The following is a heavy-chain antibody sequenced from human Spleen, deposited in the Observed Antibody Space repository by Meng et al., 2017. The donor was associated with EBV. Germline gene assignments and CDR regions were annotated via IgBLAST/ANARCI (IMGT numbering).Heavy chain of an antibody. V-gene: IGHV1-69*06. CDR2: IIPFFGTS. J-gene: IGHJ4*02. CDR1: GGTFSSYA. CDR3: AREGGGYDAYYFDS. D-gene: IGHD5-12*01. Sequence: QVQLVHAGAEVKKPGSSVKVSCKASGGTFSSYALTWVRQAPGQGLEWMGGIIPFFGTSNYVQKFQGRVTITADKSTSTVYMELRSLRSEDTAVYYCAREGGGYDAYYFDSWGQGTLVTVSS.